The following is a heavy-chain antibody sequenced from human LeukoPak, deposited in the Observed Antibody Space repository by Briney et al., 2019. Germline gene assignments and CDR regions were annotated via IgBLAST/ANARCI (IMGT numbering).Heavy chain of an antibody. D-gene: IGHD3-22*01. CDR3: AKERLWGIVVVLLDY. J-gene: IGHJ4*02. Sequence: GGSLRLSCAASGFTFSSYAMSWVRQAPGKGLEWVSAISGSGGSTYYADSVKGRFTISRDNSKTTLYLQMTSLRAEDTAVYYCAKERLWGIVVVLLDYWGQGTPGHRLL. V-gene: IGHV3-23*01. CDR2: ISGSGGST. CDR1: GFTFSSYA.